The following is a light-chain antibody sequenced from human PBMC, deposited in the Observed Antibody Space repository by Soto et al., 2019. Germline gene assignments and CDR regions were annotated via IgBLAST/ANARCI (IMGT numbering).Light chain of an antibody. CDR2: SNN. CDR3: ATWDDSLNGYV. V-gene: IGLV1-44*01. J-gene: IGLJ1*01. Sequence: SVLTQPPSASGTPGQRVTISCSGRSSNIGSNTVNWYQQLPGTAPKLLFYSNNQRPSGVPDRFSGSKSGTSASLAISGLQSDDEADYYCATWDDSLNGYVFGTGTKVTVL. CDR1: SSNIGSNT.